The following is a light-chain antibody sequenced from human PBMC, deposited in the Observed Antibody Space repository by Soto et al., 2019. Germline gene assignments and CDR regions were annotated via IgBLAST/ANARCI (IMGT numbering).Light chain of an antibody. Sequence: QSVLTQPSSVSGAPGQRGTISCTGSSSNIGAGYDVHWYQQLPGPAPKLLVYGNSNRPSGVPERFSGSKSGTSASLAITGLEAEDEADYYCQSYDSSLSGYVFGAGTKLTVL. V-gene: IGLV1-40*01. J-gene: IGLJ1*01. CDR2: GNS. CDR1: SSNIGAGYD. CDR3: QSYDSSLSGYV.